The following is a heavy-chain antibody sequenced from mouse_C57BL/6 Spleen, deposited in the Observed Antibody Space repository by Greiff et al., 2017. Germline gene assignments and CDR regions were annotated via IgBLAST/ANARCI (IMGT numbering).Heavy chain of an antibody. CDR3: ARRGDYYGSSYGYAMDY. J-gene: IGHJ4*01. Sequence: EVKVVESGGGLVQPGGSLKLSCAASGFTFSDYGMAWVRQAPRKGPEWVAFISNLAYSIYYADTVTGRFTISRENAKKTLYLEMSSLRSEDTAMYYCARRGDYYGSSYGYAMDYWGQGTSVTVSS. CDR1: GFTFSDYG. D-gene: IGHD1-1*01. CDR2: ISNLAYSI. V-gene: IGHV5-15*04.